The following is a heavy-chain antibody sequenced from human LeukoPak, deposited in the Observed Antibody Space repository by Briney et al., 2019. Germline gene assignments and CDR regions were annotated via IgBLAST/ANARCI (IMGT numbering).Heavy chain of an antibody. CDR2: ISGSGGST. CDR1: GFTFSSYA. J-gene: IGHJ4*02. CDR3: AKDVTRADDYGPPWYFDY. Sequence: PGGSLRLSCAASGFTFSSYAMSWVRQAPGKGLEWVSAISGSGGSTYYADSVKGRFTISRDNSKNTLYLQMNSLRAEDTAVYYCAKDVTRADDYGPPWYFDYWGQGTLVTVSS. V-gene: IGHV3-23*01. D-gene: IGHD4-17*01.